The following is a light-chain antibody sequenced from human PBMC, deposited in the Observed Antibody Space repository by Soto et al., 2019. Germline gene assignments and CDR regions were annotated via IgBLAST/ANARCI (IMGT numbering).Light chain of an antibody. CDR2: KAS. Sequence: DIQMTQSPSTLSASVGDRVTITCRASQSISSWLAWYQQKPGKAPKLLIYKASSLESGVPSRFSGSGSGTEFTLTISSLQPDYVETYYCQQYNSYWTFGQGTKVEIK. CDR1: QSISSW. J-gene: IGKJ1*01. CDR3: QQYNSYWT. V-gene: IGKV1-5*03.